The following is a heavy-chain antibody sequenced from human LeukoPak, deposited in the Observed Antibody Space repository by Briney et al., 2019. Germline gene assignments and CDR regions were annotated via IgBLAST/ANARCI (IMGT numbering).Heavy chain of an antibody. CDR2: MNPNSGNT. V-gene: IGHV1-8*01. D-gene: IGHD3-16*02. CDR3: AADLYYDYVWGSYPHPKDAFDI. Sequence: GASVKVSCKASGYTFTSYDINWVRQATGQGLEWMGWMNPNSGNTGYAQKFQGRVTMTRNTSISTAYMELSSLRSEDTAVYYCAADLYYDYVWGSYPHPKDAFDIWGQGTMVTVSS. CDR1: GYTFTSYD. J-gene: IGHJ3*02.